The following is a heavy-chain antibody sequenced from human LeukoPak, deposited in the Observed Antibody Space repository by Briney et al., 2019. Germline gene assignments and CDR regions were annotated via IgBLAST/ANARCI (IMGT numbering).Heavy chain of an antibody. CDR2: IYSGGRT. D-gene: IGHD3/OR15-3a*01. J-gene: IGHJ4*02. CDR3: AKDPDFSADY. Sequence: GGSLRLSCAVSGFTVSSNYMNWVRQAPGKGLEWVSLIYSGGRTYYADSVKGRFTISRDNSKNTLYLQMNSLRAEDTAVYYCAKDPDFSADYWGQGTLVTVSS. V-gene: IGHV3-53*05. CDR1: GFTVSSNY.